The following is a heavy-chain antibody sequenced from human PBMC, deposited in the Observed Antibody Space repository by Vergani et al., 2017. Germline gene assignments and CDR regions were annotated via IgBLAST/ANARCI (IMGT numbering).Heavy chain of an antibody. V-gene: IGHV1-69*04. Sequence: QVQLVQSGAEVKKPGSSVKVSCKASGGTFSSYAISWVRQAPGQGLEWMGRIIPILDIANFAQKFQGRVTITADKSTSTAYMELSSLRSEDTAVYYCARTFNSYTSPLLTWMNYGMDVWGQGTTVTVSS. J-gene: IGHJ6*02. D-gene: IGHD2-2*02. CDR2: IIPILDIA. CDR1: GGTFSSYA. CDR3: ARTFNSYTSPLLTWMNYGMDV.